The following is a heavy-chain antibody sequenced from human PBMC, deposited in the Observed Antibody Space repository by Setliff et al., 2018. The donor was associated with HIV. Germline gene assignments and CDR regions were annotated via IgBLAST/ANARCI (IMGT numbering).Heavy chain of an antibody. CDR3: ARDPGSSSFDY. V-gene: IGHV3-7*03. D-gene: IGHD6-19*01. CDR2: IKEDGSVT. CDR1: GFTFSRYW. J-gene: IGHJ4*02. Sequence: PGASLKISCVASGFTFSRYWMSWVRQAPGKGLEFVANIKEDGSVTNYVDSVKGRFTISRDNAKNLVFLQMSSLRAEDTAAYYCARDPGSSSFDYWGQGTPVTVSS.